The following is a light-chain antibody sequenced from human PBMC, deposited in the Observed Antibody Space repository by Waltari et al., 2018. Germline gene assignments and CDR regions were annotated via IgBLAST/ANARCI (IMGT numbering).Light chain of an antibody. CDR1: SSDIGSYNL. J-gene: IGLJ3*02. CDR2: DVT. V-gene: IGLV2-23*02. Sequence: QSALTQPASVSASPGQSITISRKGTSSDIGSYNLVSWYQQHPGKAPKVMIYDVTKCPSGVSNRFSGSKSGYTASLTVSGLQAEDESDYYCCSYAGDSLWVFGGGTKLTVL. CDR3: CSYAGDSLWV.